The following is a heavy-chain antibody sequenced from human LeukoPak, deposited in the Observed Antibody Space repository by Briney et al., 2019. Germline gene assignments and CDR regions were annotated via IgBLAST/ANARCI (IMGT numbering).Heavy chain of an antibody. V-gene: IGHV4-39*01. CDR2: VYSNGKT. J-gene: IGHJ3*02. CDR3: AKQSWSVNSHGTTGSYRGDPFDI. Sequence: WETLSLTCNVSGDTIRVTAYYWAWIGQCQGLGLVWMGSVYSNGKTQYNPSLKSRVSVSVDTSKNQFSLDLPSVTAADTAVYSCAKQSWSVNSHGTTGSYRGDPFDIWGRGTVVTVSS. D-gene: IGHD3-9*01. CDR1: GDTIRVTAYY.